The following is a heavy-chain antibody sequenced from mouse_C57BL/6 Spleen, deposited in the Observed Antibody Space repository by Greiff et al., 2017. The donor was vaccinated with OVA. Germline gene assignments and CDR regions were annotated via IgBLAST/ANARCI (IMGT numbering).Heavy chain of an antibody. D-gene: IGHD3-2*02. J-gene: IGHJ2*01. CDR2: ISYDGSN. V-gene: IGHV3-6*01. CDR1: GYSITSGYY. CDR3: ARPSSGLSFDY. Sequence: EVKLMESGPGLVKPSQSLSLTCSVTGYSITSGYYWNWIRQFPGNKLEWMGYISYDGSNNYNPSLKNRISITRDTSKNQFFLKLNSVTTEDTATYYCARPSSGLSFDYWGQGTTLTVSS.